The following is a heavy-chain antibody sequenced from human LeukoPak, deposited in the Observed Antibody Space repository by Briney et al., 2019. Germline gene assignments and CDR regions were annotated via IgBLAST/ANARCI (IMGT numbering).Heavy chain of an antibody. D-gene: IGHD3-22*01. J-gene: IGHJ4*02. CDR3: AKDRGITMIVVVNPAYYFDY. Sequence: GRSLRLSCAASGFTFSSYAMHWVRQAPGKGLEWVAVISYDGSNKYYADSVKGRFTISRDNSKNTLYLQMNSLRAEDTAVYYCAKDRGITMIVVVNPAYYFDYWGQGTLVTVSS. V-gene: IGHV3-30-3*01. CDR2: ISYDGSNK. CDR1: GFTFSSYA.